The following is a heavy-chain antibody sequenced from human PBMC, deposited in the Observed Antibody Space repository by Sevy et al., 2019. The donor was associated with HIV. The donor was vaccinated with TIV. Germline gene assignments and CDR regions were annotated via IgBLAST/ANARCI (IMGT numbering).Heavy chain of an antibody. CDR3: TKIDACASQI. Sequence: SETLSLTCAVSGYSISSSNWWGWIRQPPGRGLEWIGYIYYSGSTYYNPSLKSRVTMSVDTSKNQFSLKLTSVTAVDTALYYCTKIDACASQIWGQGTMVTVSS. CDR1: GYSISSSNW. D-gene: IGHD6-6*01. V-gene: IGHV4-28*01. CDR2: IYYSGST. J-gene: IGHJ3*02.